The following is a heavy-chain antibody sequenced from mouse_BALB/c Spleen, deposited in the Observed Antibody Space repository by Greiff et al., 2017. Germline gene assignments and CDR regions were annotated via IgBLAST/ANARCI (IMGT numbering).Heavy chain of an antibody. Sequence: EVQLQQSGPELVKPGASVKIPCKASGYTLTDYNMDWVKQSHGKSLEWIGDINPNNGGTIYNQKFKGKATLTVDKSSSTAYMELRSLTSEDTAVDYCARESLGPYYYAMDYWGQGTSVTVSS. J-gene: IGHJ4*01. CDR1: GYTLTDYN. V-gene: IGHV1-18*01. CDR3: ARESLGPYYYAMDY. CDR2: INPNNGGT. D-gene: IGHD4-1*01.